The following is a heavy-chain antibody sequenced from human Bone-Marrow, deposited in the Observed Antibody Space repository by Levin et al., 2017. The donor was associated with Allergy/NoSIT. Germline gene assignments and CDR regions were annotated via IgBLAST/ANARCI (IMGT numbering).Heavy chain of an antibody. CDR1: GFTLSDYY. CDR3: ARYFHDAFDL. J-gene: IGHJ3*01. CDR2: ISTFGNTL. Sequence: PGGSLRLSCAASGFTLSDYYMTWIRQTPGKGLEWLSYISTFGNTLYYADSVKGRFSISRDNANNSVYLQMNSLRAEDTALYYCARYFHDAFDLWGQGTMVTVSS. V-gene: IGHV3-11*01. D-gene: IGHD2/OR15-2a*01.